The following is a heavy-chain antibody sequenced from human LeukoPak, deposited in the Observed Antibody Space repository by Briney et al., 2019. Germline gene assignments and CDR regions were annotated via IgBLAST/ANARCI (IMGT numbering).Heavy chain of an antibody. CDR3: ASQGDGYSPFDY. CDR1: GYSFTSYW. J-gene: IGHJ4*02. CDR2: IDPSDSYT. D-gene: IGHD5-24*01. Sequence: RGESLKISCKGSGYSFTSYWISWVHQMPGKGLEWMGRIDPSDSYTNYSPSFQGHVTISADKSISTAYLQWSSLKASDTAMYYCASQGDGYSPFDYWGQGTLVTVSS. V-gene: IGHV5-10-1*01.